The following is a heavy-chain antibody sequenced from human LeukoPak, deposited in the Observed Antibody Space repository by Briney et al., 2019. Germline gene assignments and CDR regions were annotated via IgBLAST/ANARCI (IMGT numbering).Heavy chain of an antibody. CDR2: IIPIFGTA. V-gene: IGHV1-69*05. CDR3: ARGPSITLIRGGQWYYYMDV. J-gene: IGHJ6*03. Sequence: ASVKVSCKASGGTFSSYAISWVRQAPGQGLEWMGGIIPIFGTANYAQKFQGRVTMTRDTSTSTVYMELSSLRSEDTAVYYCARGPSITLIRGGQWYYYMDVWGKGTTVTISS. CDR1: GGTFSSYA. D-gene: IGHD3-10*01.